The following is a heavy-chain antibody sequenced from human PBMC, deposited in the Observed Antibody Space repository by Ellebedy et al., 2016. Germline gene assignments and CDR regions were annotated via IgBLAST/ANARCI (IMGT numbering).Heavy chain of an antibody. CDR2: ISPSGDTT. CDR1: GFTFSSYA. D-gene: IGHD3-22*01. V-gene: IGHV3-23*01. CDR3: AKDLLIVAITTASDGFDI. J-gene: IGHJ3*02. Sequence: GESLKISCAASGFTFSSYALSWVRQAPGKGLEWVSAISPSGDTTWYADSVKGRFTISRDNSKNTLYLQMSSLRAEDTAVYYCAKDLLIVAITTASDGFDIWGQGTKVTVSS.